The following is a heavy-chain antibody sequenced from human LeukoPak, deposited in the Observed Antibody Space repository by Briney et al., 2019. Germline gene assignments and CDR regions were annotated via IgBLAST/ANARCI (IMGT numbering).Heavy chain of an antibody. CDR2: IYYSGST. Sequence: PSETLSLTCTVSGGSISTYYWTWIRQPPGKGLDYIGYIYYSGSTNHNPSLKSRVTISVDTSKNQFSLRLSSVTAADTAVYYCARVTGYMVEDYFDYWGQGTLVTVSS. V-gene: IGHV4-59*01. CDR1: GGSISTYY. D-gene: IGHD6-13*01. CDR3: ARVTGYMVEDYFDY. J-gene: IGHJ4*02.